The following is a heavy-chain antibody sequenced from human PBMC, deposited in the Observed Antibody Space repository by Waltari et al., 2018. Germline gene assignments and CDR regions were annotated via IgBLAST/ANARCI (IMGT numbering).Heavy chain of an antibody. CDR3: ARDRGLESRDGPEYYFDY. CDR2: IYSSGTS. Sequence: QVRLQQSGPGLVKPSETLSLTCSVSGGSISSYFWTWLRHPPGKGLEWIGYIYSSGTSKSDPSLKGRVTFSVDKSKNQFSLKLSSVTAADTAVYYCARDRGLESRDGPEYYFDYWGQGSQVTVSS. CDR1: GGSISSYF. V-gene: IGHV4-59*01. J-gene: IGHJ4*02. D-gene: IGHD3-10*01.